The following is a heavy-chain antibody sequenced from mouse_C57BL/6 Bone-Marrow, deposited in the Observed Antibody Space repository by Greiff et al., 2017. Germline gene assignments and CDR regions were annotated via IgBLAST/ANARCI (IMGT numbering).Heavy chain of an antibody. V-gene: IGHV1-81*01. D-gene: IGHD1-1*01. CDR1: GYTFTSYG. J-gene: IGHJ3*01. CDR3: ARYYYYGRGPY. Sequence: QVQLQQSGAELARPGASVKLSCKASGYTFTSYGISWVKQRTGQGLEWIGEIYPRSGNTYYNEKFKGKATLTADKSSSTAYMELRSLTSEDSAVSFCARYYYYGRGPYWGQGTLVTVSA. CDR2: IYPRSGNT.